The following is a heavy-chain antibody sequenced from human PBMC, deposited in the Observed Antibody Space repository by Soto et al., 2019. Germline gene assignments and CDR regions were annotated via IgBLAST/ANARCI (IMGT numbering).Heavy chain of an antibody. D-gene: IGHD3-10*01. J-gene: IGHJ3*02. CDR3: ARDLYGFGELPTNDALAI. Sequence: GASVKVSCKASGYTFTSYAMHWVRQAPGQRLEWMGWINAGNGNTKYSQKFQGRVTITRDTSASTAYMELSSLRSEDTAVYYCARDLYGFGELPTNDALAIWGQGTMVTVSS. V-gene: IGHV1-3*01. CDR1: GYTFTSYA. CDR2: INAGNGNT.